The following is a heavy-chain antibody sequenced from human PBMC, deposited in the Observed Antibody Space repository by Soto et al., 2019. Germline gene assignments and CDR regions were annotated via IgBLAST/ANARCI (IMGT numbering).Heavy chain of an antibody. CDR2: ISGTTNYI. V-gene: IGHV3-21*06. Sequence: GGSLRLSCAASGFTFTRYSMNWVRQAPGKGLEWVSSISGTTNYIYYGDSMKGRFTISRDNAKNSLYPEMNSLRAEDTAVYYCARESEDLTSNFDYWGQGTLVTVSS. J-gene: IGHJ4*02. CDR1: GFTFTRYS. CDR3: ARESEDLTSNFDY.